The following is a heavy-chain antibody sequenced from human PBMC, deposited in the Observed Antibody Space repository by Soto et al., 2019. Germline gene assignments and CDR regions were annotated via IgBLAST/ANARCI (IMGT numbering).Heavy chain of an antibody. CDR2: IYPGDSDT. V-gene: IGHV5-51*01. Sequence: GGSLRLSCAASGYSFTSYWIGWVRQMPGKGLEWMGIIYPGDSDTRYSPSFQGQVTISADKSISTAYLQWSSLKASDTAMYYCAHQYYYGSGGFDYWGQGTLVTVSS. CDR3: AHQYYYGSGGFDY. CDR1: GYSFTSYW. J-gene: IGHJ4*02. D-gene: IGHD3-10*01.